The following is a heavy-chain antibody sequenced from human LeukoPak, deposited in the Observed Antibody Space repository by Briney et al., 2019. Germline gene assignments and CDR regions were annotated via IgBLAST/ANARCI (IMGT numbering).Heavy chain of an antibody. CDR2: IIPIFGTA. Sequence: SVKVSCKASGGTFSSYAISWVRQAPGQGLEWMGGIIPIFGTANYAQKFQGRVTITADESTSTAYMELSSLRSEGTAVYYCARGPLRGYYFDYWGQGTLVTVSS. J-gene: IGHJ4*02. CDR1: GGTFSSYA. CDR3: ARGPLRGYYFDY. D-gene: IGHD6-13*01. V-gene: IGHV1-69*13.